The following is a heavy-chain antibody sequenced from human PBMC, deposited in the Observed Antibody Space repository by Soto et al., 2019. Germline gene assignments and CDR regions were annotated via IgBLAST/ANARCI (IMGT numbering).Heavy chain of an antibody. Sequence: QITLKESGPTLVKPTQTLTLTCTISGFSLSTSGVGVGWIRQPPGKAPEWLALIYWDGVERYSPSLRSRLSITMDTSKNQVVLTMTSIDPVETATYYCAHSPCSGGTCYLFDYWGQGALVTVSS. CDR3: AHSPCSGGTCYLFDY. CDR2: IYWDGVE. V-gene: IGHV2-5*02. CDR1: GFSLSTSGVG. D-gene: IGHD2-15*01. J-gene: IGHJ4*02.